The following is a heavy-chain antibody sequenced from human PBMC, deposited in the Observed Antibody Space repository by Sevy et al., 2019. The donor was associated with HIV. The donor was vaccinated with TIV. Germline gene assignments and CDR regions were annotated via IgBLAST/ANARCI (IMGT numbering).Heavy chain of an antibody. D-gene: IGHD4-17*01. CDR3: AGEVRSTGYYYYYGMDV. CDR1: GGSISSYY. V-gene: IGHV4-59*13. J-gene: IGHJ6*02. CDR2: IYYSGST. Sequence: SETLSLTCTVSGGSISSYYWSWIRQPPGKGLEWIGYIYYSGSTNYNPSLKSRVTISVDTSKNQFYLKLSSVTAADTAVYYCAGEVRSTGYYYYYGMDVWGQGTTVTVSS.